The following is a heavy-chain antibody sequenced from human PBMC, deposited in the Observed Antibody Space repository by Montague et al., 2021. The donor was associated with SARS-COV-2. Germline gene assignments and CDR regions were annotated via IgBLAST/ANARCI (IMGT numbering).Heavy chain of an antibody. CDR3: ARSYGTTVVTRAFDY. Sequence: VKHTQTLTLTCTFSGFSLSTSGMCVSWIRQPPGKALEWPTLIDWDDDKYYSTSLKTRITISKDTSKNQVVLTMTNVDPADTATYYCARSYGTTVVTRAFDYWGQGTLVTVSS. V-gene: IGHV2-70*01. CDR2: IDWDDDK. CDR1: GFSLSTSGMC. D-gene: IGHD4-23*01. J-gene: IGHJ4*02.